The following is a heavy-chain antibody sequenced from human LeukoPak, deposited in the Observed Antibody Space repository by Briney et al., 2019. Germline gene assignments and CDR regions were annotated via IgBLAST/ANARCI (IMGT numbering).Heavy chain of an antibody. J-gene: IGHJ6*02. CDR2: IKHSGST. Sequence: PSETLSLTGAVYGGSFSGYYWSWIRQPPGKGLEWIGEIKHSGSTNYNPSLKSRVTISVDTSKNQFSLKLSSVTAADTAVYYCARGRGYCSGGSCYSGNYYYGMDVWGQGTTVTVSS. V-gene: IGHV4-34*01. CDR1: GGSFSGYY. CDR3: ARGRGYCSGGSCYSGNYYYGMDV. D-gene: IGHD2-15*01.